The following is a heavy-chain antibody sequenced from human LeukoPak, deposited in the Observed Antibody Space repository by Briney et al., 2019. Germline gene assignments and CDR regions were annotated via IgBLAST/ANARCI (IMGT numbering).Heavy chain of an antibody. CDR1: GGTFSSYA. V-gene: IGHV1-69*13. CDR2: IIPIFGTA. Sequence: ASVKVSCKASGGTFSSYAISWVRQAPGQGLEWMGGIIPIFGTANYTQKFQGRVTITADESTSTAYMELSSLRSEDTAVYYCARTEGGGYNLFDIWGQGTMVTVSS. CDR3: ARTEGGGYNLFDI. D-gene: IGHD5-24*01. J-gene: IGHJ3*02.